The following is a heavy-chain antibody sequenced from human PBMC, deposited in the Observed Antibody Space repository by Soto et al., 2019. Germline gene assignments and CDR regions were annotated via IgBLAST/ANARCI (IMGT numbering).Heavy chain of an antibody. V-gene: IGHV1-8*01. J-gene: IGHJ4*02. CDR2: MVPDSGRT. D-gene: IGHD3-10*01. CDR1: RYTFLNHD. Sequence: ASVKVSCKASRYTFLNHDINWVRHAPGQGLEWMGWMVPDSGRTGYAKKYQGRVTMTRNTSTSTAYMELNSLTNGDTAVYYCARGDQFGFGVDYWGQGTPVTVSS. CDR3: ARGDQFGFGVDY.